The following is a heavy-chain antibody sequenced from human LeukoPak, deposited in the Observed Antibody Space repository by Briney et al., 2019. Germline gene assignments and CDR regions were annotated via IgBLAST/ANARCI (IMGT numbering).Heavy chain of an antibody. Sequence: PSETLSLTCAVYGGSFSGHYWSWIRQPPGKGLEWIGEINHGGSTNYNPSLKSRVTISVDTSKNQFSLKLSSVTAADTAVYYCARDYYGSGSFNWFDPWGQGTLVTVSS. CDR1: GGSFSGHY. CDR2: INHGGST. CDR3: ARDYYGSGSFNWFDP. D-gene: IGHD3-10*01. V-gene: IGHV4-34*01. J-gene: IGHJ5*02.